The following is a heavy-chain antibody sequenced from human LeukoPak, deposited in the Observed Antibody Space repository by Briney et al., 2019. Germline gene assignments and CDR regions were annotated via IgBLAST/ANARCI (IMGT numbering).Heavy chain of an antibody. D-gene: IGHD7-27*01. V-gene: IGHV4-34*01. CDR3: AGGNPGDY. J-gene: IGHJ4*02. CDR2: INHSGST. Sequence: SETLSLTCAVYGGSFSGYYWSWIRQPPGKGLEWIGEINHSGSTNYNPSLKSRVTISVDTSKNQFSLKLSSVTAADTAVYYCAGGNPGDYWGQGTLVTVSS. CDR1: GGSFSGYY.